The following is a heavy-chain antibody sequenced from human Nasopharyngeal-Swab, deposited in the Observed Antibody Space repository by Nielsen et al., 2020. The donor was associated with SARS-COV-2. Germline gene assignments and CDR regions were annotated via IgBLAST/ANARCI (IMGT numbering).Heavy chain of an antibody. CDR1: GGTFSSYA. CDR2: IIPIFGTA. Sequence: SVKASCKASGGTFSSYAISWARQAPAQGLEWMGGIIPIFGTANYAQKFQGRVTITADESTSTAYMELSSLRSEDTAVYYCARKRRGYYYYGMDVWGQGTTVTVSS. CDR3: ARKRRGYYYYGMDV. V-gene: IGHV1-69*13. J-gene: IGHJ6*02.